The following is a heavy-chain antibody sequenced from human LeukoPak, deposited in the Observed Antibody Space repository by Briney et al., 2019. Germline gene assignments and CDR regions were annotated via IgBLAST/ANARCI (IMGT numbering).Heavy chain of an antibody. CDR2: ISYDGSNK. CDR1: GFTFSSYA. J-gene: IGHJ4*02. D-gene: IGHD3-10*01. V-gene: IGHV3-30*04. CDR3: ATLGSHFDY. Sequence: QPGRSLRLSCAASGFTFSSYAMHWVRQAPGKGLEWVAVISYDGSNKYYADSVKGRFTISRDNSKNTLYLQMSSLRAEDTAVYYCATLGSHFDYWGQGTLVTVSS.